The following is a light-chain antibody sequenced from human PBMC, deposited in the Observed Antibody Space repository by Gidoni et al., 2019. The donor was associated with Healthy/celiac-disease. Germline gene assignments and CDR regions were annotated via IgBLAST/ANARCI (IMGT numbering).Light chain of an antibody. CDR3: QQYYSYPRT. Sequence: AIRMTQSPSPLSASTGDRVTITCRASQSISSYLAWYQQKPGKAPKLLIYAASTLQSGVPSRFSGSGSGTDFTLTISCLQSEDFATYYCQQYYSYPRTFGQGTKLEIK. J-gene: IGKJ2*01. V-gene: IGKV1-8*01. CDR2: AAS. CDR1: QSISSY.